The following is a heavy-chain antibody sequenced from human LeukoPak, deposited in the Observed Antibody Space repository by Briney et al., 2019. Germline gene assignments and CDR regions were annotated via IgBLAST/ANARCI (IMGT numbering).Heavy chain of an antibody. V-gene: IGHV1-69*13. J-gene: IGHJ4*02. CDR1: GYTFNTYG. CDR2: IIPIFGTA. CDR3: ARGRSIAAAGPFDY. D-gene: IGHD6-13*01. Sequence: GASVKVSCKASGYTFNTYGISWVRQAPGQGLEWMGGIIPIFGTANYAQKFQGRVTITADESTSTAYMELSSLRSEDTAVYYCARGRSIAAAGPFDYWGQGTLVTVSS.